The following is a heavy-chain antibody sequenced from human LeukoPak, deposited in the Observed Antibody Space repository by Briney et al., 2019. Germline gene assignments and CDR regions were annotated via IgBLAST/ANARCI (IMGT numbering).Heavy chain of an antibody. Sequence: TGGSLRLSCAASGFTFSAYAMNWVRQAPGKGLEWVSSIIGRGSSAFYANSVKGRFTISRDNSKNILYLQMNSLTAADTATYYCAKPSGNVMAVPMDVWGQGTTVTVSS. V-gene: IGHV3-23*01. D-gene: IGHD5-24*01. CDR1: GFTFSAYA. CDR3: AKPSGNVMAVPMDV. CDR2: IIGRGSSA. J-gene: IGHJ6*02.